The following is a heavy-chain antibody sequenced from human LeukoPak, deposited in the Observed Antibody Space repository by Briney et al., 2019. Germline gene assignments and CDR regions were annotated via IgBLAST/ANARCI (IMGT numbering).Heavy chain of an antibody. CDR1: GFTFRSYG. D-gene: IGHD3-22*01. Sequence: PGGSLRLSCAASGFTFRSYGMHWVRQAPGKGLEWVAVISYDGSNEYYVDSVKGRFTISRDNSKNTPYLQTDSLRAEDTAVYYCARAPSGYYPYFDYWGQGTLVTVSS. J-gene: IGHJ4*02. V-gene: IGHV3-30*03. CDR3: ARAPSGYYPYFDY. CDR2: ISYDGSNE.